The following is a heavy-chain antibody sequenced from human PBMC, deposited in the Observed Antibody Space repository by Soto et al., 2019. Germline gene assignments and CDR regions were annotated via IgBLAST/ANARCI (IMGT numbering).Heavy chain of an antibody. Sequence: QVQLQESSRGLVKPSQTLSLTCTVSGGSISSGGYYWSWIRQHPGKGLEWIGYIYYSGSTYYNPSLKSRVTISVDTSKNQLSLKLSSVTAADTAVYYCAASCVACGGFNYYGMDVWGQGTTVTVSS. V-gene: IGHV4-31*03. J-gene: IGHJ6*02. CDR3: AASCVACGGFNYYGMDV. CDR2: IYYSGST. D-gene: IGHD5-12*01. CDR1: GGSISSGGYY.